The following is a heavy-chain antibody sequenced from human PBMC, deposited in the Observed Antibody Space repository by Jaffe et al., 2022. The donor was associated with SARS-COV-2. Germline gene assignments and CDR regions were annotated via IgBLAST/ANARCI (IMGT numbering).Heavy chain of an antibody. CDR3: ARGRGVWGSRTNYFDY. D-gene: IGHD3-16*01. V-gene: IGHV4-61*02. CDR2: IYTSGST. J-gene: IGHJ4*02. CDR1: GGSISSGSYY. Sequence: QVQLQESGPGLVKPSQTLSLTCTVSGGSISSGSYYWSWIRQPAGKGLEWIGRIYTSGSTNYNPSLKSRVTISVDTSKNQFSLKLSSVTAADTAVYYCARGRGVWGSRTNYFDYWGQGTLVTVSS.